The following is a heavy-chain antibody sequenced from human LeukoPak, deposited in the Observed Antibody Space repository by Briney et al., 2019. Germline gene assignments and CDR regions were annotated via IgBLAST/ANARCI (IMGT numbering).Heavy chain of an antibody. CDR2: ISSSSSYI. Sequence: PGGSLRLSCTGSGLTLSYYSMNWVRQVPGKGLEWVSSISSSSSYIYYADSVKGRFTISRDNAKKSLYLQMNSLRVEDTAVYYCARDSDLHCSGGSCTNFDYWGQGTRVTVSS. CDR3: ARDSDLHCSGGSCTNFDY. V-gene: IGHV3-21*01. CDR1: GLTLSYYS. J-gene: IGHJ4*02. D-gene: IGHD2-15*01.